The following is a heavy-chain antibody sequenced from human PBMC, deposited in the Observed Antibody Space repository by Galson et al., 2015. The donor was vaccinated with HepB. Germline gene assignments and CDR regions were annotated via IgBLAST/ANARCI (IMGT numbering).Heavy chain of an antibody. D-gene: IGHD6-13*01. CDR2: INWDGAST. V-gene: IGHV3-43*01. CDR3: AKDIGYTTTGHYFDY. Sequence: SLRLSCAASGFTFDDYTMHWVRQVPGKGLEWVSLINWDGASTYYADSVRGRFTISRDNSKTSLYLQMNSLKTEDTAFYYCAKDIGYTTTGHYFDYWGQGTLVTVSS. J-gene: IGHJ4*02. CDR1: GFTFDDYT.